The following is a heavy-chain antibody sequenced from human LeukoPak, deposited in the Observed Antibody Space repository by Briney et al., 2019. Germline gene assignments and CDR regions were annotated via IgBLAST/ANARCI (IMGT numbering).Heavy chain of an antibody. V-gene: IGHV4-39*07. CDR2: IYYSGST. Sequence: SETLSLTCTVSGGSISSSSYYWGWIRQPPGKGLEWIGSIYYSGSTYYNPSLKSRVTISVDTSKNQFSLKLSSVTAADTAVYYCARGAVFSGYFYPFDYWGQGTLVTVSS. J-gene: IGHJ4*02. CDR1: GGSISSSSYY. D-gene: IGHD3-22*01. CDR3: ARGAVFSGYFYPFDY.